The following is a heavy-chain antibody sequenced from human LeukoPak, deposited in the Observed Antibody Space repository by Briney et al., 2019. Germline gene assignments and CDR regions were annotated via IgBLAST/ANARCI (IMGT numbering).Heavy chain of an antibody. Sequence: QTGGSLRLSCAASGFTFSSSVMLWVRQAPGKGLEWVALISYDGSTKDSVKGRFTISRDNSKTTLFLQMNSLRAEDTALYYCARAGGYDAFDIWGQGTLVTVSS. D-gene: IGHD5-12*01. CDR2: ISYDGST. J-gene: IGHJ3*02. V-gene: IGHV3-30-3*01. CDR1: GFTFSSSV. CDR3: ARAGGYDAFDI.